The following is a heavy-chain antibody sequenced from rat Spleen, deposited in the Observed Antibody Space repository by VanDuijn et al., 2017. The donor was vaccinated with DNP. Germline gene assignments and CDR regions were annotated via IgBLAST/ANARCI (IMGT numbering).Heavy chain of an antibody. CDR2: ITTGGGSA. D-gene: IGHD3-1*01. V-gene: IGHV5-25*01. CDR3: ARGSTSIYWYFDF. CDR1: GLTFSDYN. Sequence: EVQLVESGGGLVQPGRSLKLSCAASGLTFSDYNMAWVRQAPKKGLEWVASITTGGGSAYYRHSVKGRFTISRDDAKSSLYLQMNSLKSEDTATYYCARGSTSIYWYFDFWGPGTMVTVSS. J-gene: IGHJ1*01.